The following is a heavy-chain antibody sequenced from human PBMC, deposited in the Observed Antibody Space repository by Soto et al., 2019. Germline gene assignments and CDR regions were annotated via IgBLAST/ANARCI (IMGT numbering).Heavy chain of an antibody. J-gene: IGHJ6*02. Sequence: QVQLQESGPGLVKPSETLSLTCTVSGGSIRSYYWSWIRQPAGKPLEWIGRIYTSGSTNYNPSLKSRVTMSVDTSKNQFSLNLSSVTAADTAVYYCAREGASGFSMDVWGQGTTVTVSS. D-gene: IGHD1-26*01. V-gene: IGHV4-4*07. CDR2: IYTSGST. CDR3: AREGASGFSMDV. CDR1: GGSIRSYY.